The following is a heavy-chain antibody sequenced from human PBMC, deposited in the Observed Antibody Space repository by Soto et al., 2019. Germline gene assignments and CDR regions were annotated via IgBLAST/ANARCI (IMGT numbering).Heavy chain of an antibody. CDR2: INHSGST. Sequence: QVQLQQWGAGLLKPSETLSLTCAVYGGSFSGYYWSWIRQPPGKGLEWIGEINHSGSTNYNPSLKSRVTISVDTSKIQFSLKLSSVTAADTAVYYCARGLLWFGEPSYYFDYWGQGTLVTVSS. V-gene: IGHV4-34*01. J-gene: IGHJ4*02. CDR3: ARGLLWFGEPSYYFDY. D-gene: IGHD3-10*01. CDR1: GGSFSGYY.